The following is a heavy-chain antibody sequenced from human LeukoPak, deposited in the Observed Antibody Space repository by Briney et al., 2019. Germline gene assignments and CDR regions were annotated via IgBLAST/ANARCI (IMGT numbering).Heavy chain of an antibody. Sequence: PGGSLRLSCAASGFTFSSNWMHWVRQAPGKGLVWVSRINGDGGSTSYADSLKGRFTISRDNAKNTLYLQMNSLRAEDTAVYYCVRIGYDGSGRYFDNWGQGTLVTVSS. CDR3: VRIGYDGSGRYFDN. V-gene: IGHV3-74*01. J-gene: IGHJ4*02. CDR1: GFTFSSNW. D-gene: IGHD3-22*01. CDR2: INGDGGST.